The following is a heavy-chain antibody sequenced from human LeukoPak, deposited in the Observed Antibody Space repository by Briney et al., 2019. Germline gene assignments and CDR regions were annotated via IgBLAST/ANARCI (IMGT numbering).Heavy chain of an antibody. D-gene: IGHD2-21*01. J-gene: IGHJ6*03. V-gene: IGHV4-59*08. CDR3: ARRIYSGTVRHLLYSFMDV. Sequence: SETLSLTCTVSGASISSSSWTWIRQSPGKGLESLGFISNNGKTKYKSSFEGRVSMSLDTSKSQFSLTLSSVPAADTAVYFCARRIYSGTVRHLLYSFMDVWGKGTTVIVS. CDR1: GASISSSS. CDR2: ISNNGKT.